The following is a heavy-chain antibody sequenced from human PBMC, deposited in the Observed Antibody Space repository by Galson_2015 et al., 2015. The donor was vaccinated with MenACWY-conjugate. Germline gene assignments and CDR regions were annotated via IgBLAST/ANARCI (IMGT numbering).Heavy chain of an antibody. CDR2: ISANNGDT. Sequence: SVQASCKASGYTFNNYGISWVRQAPGQGLEWMGWISANNGDTNFAQKFQGRVTMTTDTSTPTAYMELRSLRSDDTAVYYCARSGGGYSSSWYSHFDYWGQGTLVTVSS. CDR1: GYTFNNYG. CDR3: ARSGGGYSSSWYSHFDY. D-gene: IGHD6-13*01. V-gene: IGHV1-18*01. J-gene: IGHJ4*02.